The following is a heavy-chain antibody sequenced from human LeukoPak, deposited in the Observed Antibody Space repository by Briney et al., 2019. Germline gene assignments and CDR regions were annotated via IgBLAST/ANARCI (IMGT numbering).Heavy chain of an antibody. V-gene: IGHV3-21*04. J-gene: IGHJ4*02. D-gene: IGHD5-18*01. CDR1: GFTFSNYS. CDR3: AKSTSPTWIQQIDY. CDR2: ISSTSGYI. Sequence: GGSLRLSCAASGFTFSNYSMNWVRQAPGKGLEWASSISSTSGYIFYADSVKGRFTTSRDNAKNSLYLQMNSLRAEDTALYYCAKSTSPTWIQQIDYWGQGTLVTVSS.